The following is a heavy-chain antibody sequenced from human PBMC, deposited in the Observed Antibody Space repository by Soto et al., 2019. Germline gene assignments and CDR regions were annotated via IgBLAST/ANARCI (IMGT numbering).Heavy chain of an antibody. J-gene: IGHJ6*02. CDR2: ISGSGGST. CDR1: GFTFSSYA. CDR3: AKTHLSHYYYYYGMDV. Sequence: GGSLRLSCAASGFTFSSYAMSWVRQAPGKGLEWVSAISGSGGSTYYADSVKGRFTISRDNSKNTLYLQMNSLRAEDTAVYYCAKTHLSHYYYYYGMDVWGQGTTVTVSS. D-gene: IGHD3-16*01. V-gene: IGHV3-23*01.